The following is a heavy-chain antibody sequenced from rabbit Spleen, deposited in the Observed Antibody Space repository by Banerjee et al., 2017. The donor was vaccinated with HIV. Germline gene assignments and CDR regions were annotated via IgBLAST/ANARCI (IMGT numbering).Heavy chain of an antibody. CDR3: ARDTGSSFSSYGMDL. Sequence: QSLEESGGGLVKPEGSLTLTCKASGFSFSDRDVMCWVRQAPGKGLQWIACINTYTGKAVYATWANGRFTISRTSSTTVTLQMTSLTVADTATYFCARDTGSSFSSYGMDLWGPGPSSPS. CDR1: GFSFSDRDV. CDR2: INTYTGKA. J-gene: IGHJ6*01. D-gene: IGHD8-1*01. V-gene: IGHV1S40*01.